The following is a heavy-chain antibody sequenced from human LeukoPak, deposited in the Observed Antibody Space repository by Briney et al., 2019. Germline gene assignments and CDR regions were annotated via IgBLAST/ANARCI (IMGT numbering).Heavy chain of an antibody. Sequence: SQTLSLTCAVSGGSISSGDYYWSWIRQPPGKGLEWIGYIYNTGSSYYNPSLKGRVTISVDTSQNQFSLTLSSVTAADTAVYYCARGSYYYFSSSYYYVYFDHWGQGTLLTVSS. J-gene: IGHJ4*02. CDR3: ARGSYYYFSSSYYYVYFDH. V-gene: IGHV4-30-4*01. CDR1: GGSISSGDYY. D-gene: IGHD3-22*01. CDR2: IYNTGSS.